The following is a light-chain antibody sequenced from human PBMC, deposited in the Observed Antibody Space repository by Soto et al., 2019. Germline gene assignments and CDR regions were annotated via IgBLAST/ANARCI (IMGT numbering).Light chain of an antibody. CDR3: QQYGT. CDR1: QSISSW. J-gene: IGKJ1*01. Sequence: DIQVTQSPSTLSASVGDKFTITCRASQSISSWLAWYQKKPGNSPKLLIYKASSLESGVPSRFSGSGSGTEFTLTTSSLQHHDFATYYCQQYGTFGQGTKVDIK. CDR2: KAS. V-gene: IGKV1-5*03.